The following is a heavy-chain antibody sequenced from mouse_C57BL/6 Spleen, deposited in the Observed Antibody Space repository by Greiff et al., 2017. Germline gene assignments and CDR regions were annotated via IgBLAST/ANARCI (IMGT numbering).Heavy chain of an antibody. CDR1: GYTFTSYW. D-gene: IGHD1-1*01. CDR3: ARESFITSDYWYFDV. CDR2: IHPNSGST. Sequence: QVQLQQPGAELVKPGASVKLSCKASGYTFTSYWMHWVKQRPGQGLEWIGMIHPNSGSTNYNEKFKSKATLTVDQSSSTAYMQLSSLTSEDSAVYYCARESFITSDYWYFDVWGTGTTVTVSS. V-gene: IGHV1-64*01. J-gene: IGHJ1*03.